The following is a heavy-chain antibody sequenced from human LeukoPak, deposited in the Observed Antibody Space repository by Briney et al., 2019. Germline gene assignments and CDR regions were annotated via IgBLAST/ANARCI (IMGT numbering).Heavy chain of an antibody. CDR3: SRGGGYGDY. D-gene: IGHD5-12*01. J-gene: IGHJ4*02. Sequence: SETLSLTCTVSGASITSFYYNWIRQSAGKGLEWIGRIHTNGGTDYRPSLNSRVTMSVDTSKKQISLKLTSVTAADPAVYFCSRGGGYGDYWGQGILVTVSS. CDR1: GASITSFY. CDR2: IHTNGGT. V-gene: IGHV4-4*07.